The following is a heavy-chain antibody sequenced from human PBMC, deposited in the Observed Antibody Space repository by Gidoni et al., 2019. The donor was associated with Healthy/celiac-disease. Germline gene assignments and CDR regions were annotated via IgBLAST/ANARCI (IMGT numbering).Heavy chain of an antibody. J-gene: IGHJ4*02. CDR1: GDSVPSNSAA. Sequence: QVQLQQSGPGLVKPSQTLSLTCAISGDSVPSNSAAWHWIRQSPSRGLEWLGRTYYRSKWYNDYAVSVKSRITINPDTSKNQFSLQLNSVTPEDTAVYYCARDLYYDSSGALEVFDYWGQGTLVTVSS. V-gene: IGHV6-1*01. CDR3: ARDLYYDSSGALEVFDY. CDR2: TYYRSKWYN. D-gene: IGHD3-22*01.